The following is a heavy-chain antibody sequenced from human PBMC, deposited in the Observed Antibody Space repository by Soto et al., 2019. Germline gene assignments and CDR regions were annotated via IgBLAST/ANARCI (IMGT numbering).Heavy chain of an antibody. D-gene: IGHD2-21*02. Sequence: EFLKVFRDRCGDLFAISWINGVPQVSGGGLECLGRIDPSDSDTKYNPSFQGHVTISADKSTSTAYLQWRSLRASDTAVYYCASHNLFCGGDCDSSGMDVWGQGTTVTVSS. CDR3: ASHNLFCGGDCDSSGMDV. CDR1: GDLFAISW. CDR2: IDPSDSDT. V-gene: IGHV5-10-1*01. J-gene: IGHJ6*02.